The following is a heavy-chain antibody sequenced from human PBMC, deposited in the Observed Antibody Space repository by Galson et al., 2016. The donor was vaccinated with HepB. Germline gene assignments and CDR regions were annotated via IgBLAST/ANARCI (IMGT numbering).Heavy chain of an antibody. CDR1: GYIFSNYD. D-gene: IGHD3-22*01. CDR3: ARDLSSGYPSFDY. Sequence: SVKVSCKAPGYIFSNYDIAWVRLAPGQGPEWMGWINPKNADTKYAQKFRGRLTLTTDTSTSTAFMQLGSLRSDDTAVYYCARDLSSGYPSFDYWGRGTLVTVSS. V-gene: IGHV1-18*01. CDR2: INPKNADT. J-gene: IGHJ4*02.